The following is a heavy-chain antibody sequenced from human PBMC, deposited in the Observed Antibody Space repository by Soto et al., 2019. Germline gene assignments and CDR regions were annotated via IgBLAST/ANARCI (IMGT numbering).Heavy chain of an antibody. J-gene: IGHJ4*02. D-gene: IGHD5-18*01. CDR3: ARRSRTIRGYRYGDPFDY. Sequence: PSETLSLTCAVYGGSFSGYYWSWIRQPPGKGLEWIGEINHSGSTNYNPSLKSRVTISVDTSKNQFSLKRSSVTAADTAVYYCARRSRTIRGYRYGDPFDYWGQGTLVTVSS. V-gene: IGHV4-34*01. CDR2: INHSGST. CDR1: GGSFSGYY.